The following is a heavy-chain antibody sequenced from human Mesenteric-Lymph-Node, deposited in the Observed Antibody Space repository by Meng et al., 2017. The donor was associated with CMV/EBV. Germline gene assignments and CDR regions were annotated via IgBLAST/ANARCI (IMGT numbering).Heavy chain of an antibody. J-gene: IGHJ6*02. CDR2: ISSSSSTI. D-gene: IGHD2-2*01. V-gene: IGHV3-48*04. CDR1: GFTFSSYV. Sequence: GESLKISCAASGFTFSSYVMYWVRQAPGKGLEWVSYISSSSSTIYYADSVKGRFTISRDNAKNSLYLQMNSLRAEDTAVYYCASVGYYYGMDVWGQGTTVTVSS. CDR3: ASVGYYYGMDV.